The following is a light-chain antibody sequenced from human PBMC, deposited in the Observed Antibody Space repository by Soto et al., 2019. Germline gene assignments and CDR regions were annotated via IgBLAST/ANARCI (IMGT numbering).Light chain of an antibody. V-gene: IGKV3-20*01. CDR1: QSVSSR. J-gene: IGKJ5*01. CDR2: GAS. CDR3: QQYGSSPIT. Sequence: EIVLTQSPDTLSLSPGERATLSCRASQSVSSRLAWYQQKPGQAPRLLISGASSRATGIPDRFSGSGSATDFTLTISRLEPEDFALYYCQQYGSSPITFGQGTRLEIK.